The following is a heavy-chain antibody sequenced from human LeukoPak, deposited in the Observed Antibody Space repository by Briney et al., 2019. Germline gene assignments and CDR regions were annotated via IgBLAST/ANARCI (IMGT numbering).Heavy chain of an antibody. V-gene: IGHV5-51*01. J-gene: IGHJ5*02. D-gene: IGHD3-22*01. Sequence: GESLKISCKGSGYSFTSYWIGWVRQMPGKGLEWMGIIYPGDSDTRYSPSFQGQVTSSDDKSISTAYLPWSSLKASDTAMYYCARRRFYYDSSGYYYSESNNWFDPWGQGTLVTVSS. CDR1: GYSFTSYW. CDR3: ARRRFYYDSSGYYYSESNNWFDP. CDR2: IYPGDSDT.